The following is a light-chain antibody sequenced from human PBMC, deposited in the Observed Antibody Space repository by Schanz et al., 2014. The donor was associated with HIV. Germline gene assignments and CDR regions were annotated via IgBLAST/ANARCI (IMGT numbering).Light chain of an antibody. J-gene: IGKJ2*01. CDR1: QSVSSSY. V-gene: IGKV3D-15*01. Sequence: PGERATLSCRASQSVSSSYLAWYQQKPGQAPRLLIYGASSRATGIPDRFSGSGSGTDFTLTISSLQSEDFAVYYCQQYNNWPLYTFGQGTKLEIK. CDR3: QQYNNWPLYT. CDR2: GAS.